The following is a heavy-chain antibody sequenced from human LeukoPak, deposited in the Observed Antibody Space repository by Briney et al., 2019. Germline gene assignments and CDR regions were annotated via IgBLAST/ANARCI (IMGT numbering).Heavy chain of an antibody. J-gene: IGHJ5*02. CDR1: GFTFSNYA. V-gene: IGHV3-23*01. D-gene: IGHD2-15*01. CDR2: ISGSGDST. CDR3: AKMRPRYCSGGSCDVDWFDP. Sequence: GGSLRLSCAASGFTFSNYAMSWVRQAPGKGLEWVSAISGSGDSTYYADSVKGRFTISRDNSKNTLFLQMNSLRAEDTAAYYCAKMRPRYCSGGSCDVDWFDPWGQGTLVTVSS.